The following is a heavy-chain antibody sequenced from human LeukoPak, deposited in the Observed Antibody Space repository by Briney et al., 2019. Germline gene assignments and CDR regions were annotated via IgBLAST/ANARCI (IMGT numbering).Heavy chain of an antibody. CDR1: GGSISSSSYY. D-gene: IGHD6-13*01. CDR2: IYYSGST. CDR3: ARVSGIAAKPIKNWFDP. J-gene: IGHJ5*02. Sequence: SETLSLTCTVSGGSISSSSYYWGWIRQPPGKGLEWIGSIYYSGSTYYNPSLKSRVTISVDTSKNQFSLKLSSVTAADTAVYYCARVSGIAAKPIKNWFDPWGQGTLVTVSS. V-gene: IGHV4-39*07.